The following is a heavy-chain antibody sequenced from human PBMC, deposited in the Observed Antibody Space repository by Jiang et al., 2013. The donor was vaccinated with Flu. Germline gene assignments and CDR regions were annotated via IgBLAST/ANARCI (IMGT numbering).Heavy chain of an antibody. CDR2: IDPSDSYT. V-gene: IGHV5-10-1*01. CDR1: GYSFTSYW. J-gene: IGHJ3*02. CDR3: ARGSSHGGAARPTGAFDI. D-gene: IGHD6-6*01. Sequence: GAEVKKPGESLRISCKGSGYSFTSYWISWVRQMPGKGLEWMGRIDPSDSYTNYSPSFQGHVTISADKSISTAYLQWSSLKASDTAMYYCARGSSHGGAARPTGAFDIWGQGTMVTVSS.